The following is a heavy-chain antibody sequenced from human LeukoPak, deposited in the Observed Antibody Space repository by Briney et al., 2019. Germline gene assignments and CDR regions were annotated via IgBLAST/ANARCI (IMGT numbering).Heavy chain of an antibody. J-gene: IGHJ4*02. CDR3: AKDDVGAALNYYFDY. V-gene: IGHV3-23*01. CDR1: GFTFSSYA. CDR2: ISGSGGST. Sequence: GGSLRLSCAASGFTFSSYAMSWVRQAPGKGLEWVSAISGSGGSTYYADSVKGRFTISRDNSKNTLYLQINSLRAEDTAVYYCAKDDVGAALNYYFDYWGQGTLVTVSS. D-gene: IGHD1-26*01.